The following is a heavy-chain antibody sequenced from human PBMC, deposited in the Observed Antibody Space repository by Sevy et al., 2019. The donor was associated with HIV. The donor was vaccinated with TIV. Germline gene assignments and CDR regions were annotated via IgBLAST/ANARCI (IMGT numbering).Heavy chain of an antibody. V-gene: IGHV1-24*01. J-gene: IGHJ4*02. CDR2: FDPEDGER. CDR3: AATRQYYSDTTGYFDY. D-gene: IGHD3-22*01. Sequence: ASVKVSCKFSGYTLSDLSMHWVRQAPGKGLEWLGSFDPEDGERIYAQNFQARVTMTDDTSTDTADMELRSLRCEDTAVYYCAATRQYYSDTTGYFDYWGQGTLVSVSS. CDR1: GYTLSDLS.